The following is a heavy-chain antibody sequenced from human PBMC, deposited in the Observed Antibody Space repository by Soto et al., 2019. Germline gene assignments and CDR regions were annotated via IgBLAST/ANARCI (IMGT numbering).Heavy chain of an antibody. CDR2: IKQDGSEE. V-gene: IGHV3-7*01. J-gene: IGHJ6*02. Sequence: EVQLVESGGGLVQPGGSLRLSCVDSGFTFSSYWMSWVRQAPVKGLEWVGNIKQDGSEENYVDSVKGRFTISRDNAKNSMYLQMNSLRAGDSAVYECARMASSGRGWDVWGQGTTVVVSS. D-gene: IGHD3-10*01. CDR3: ARMASSGRGWDV. CDR1: GFTFSSYW.